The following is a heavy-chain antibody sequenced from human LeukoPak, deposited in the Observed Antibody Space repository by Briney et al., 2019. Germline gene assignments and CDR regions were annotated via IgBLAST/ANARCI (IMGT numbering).Heavy chain of an antibody. CDR2: MGAYNGNA. V-gene: IGHV1-18*01. Sequence: ASRRVCCKASGYTVTRYGISWVGQAAGHGREGMGGMGAYNGNANYAQKLQGRVTLTTDTSTSTAYKSPRSLSSDDTGLYSRASAHLSSYYDLLPGYYNEGRGFDYWGQGTLVTVSS. CDR3: ASAHLSSYYDLLPGYYNEGRGFDY. J-gene: IGHJ4*02. D-gene: IGHD3-9*01. CDR1: GYTVTRYG.